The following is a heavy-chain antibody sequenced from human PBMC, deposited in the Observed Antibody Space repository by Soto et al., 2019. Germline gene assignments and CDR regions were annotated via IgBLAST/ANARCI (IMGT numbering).Heavy chain of an antibody. CDR2: IGAHDDGYT. V-gene: IGHV3-23*01. D-gene: IGHD3-10*01. CDR1: GFTFSTFA. CDR3: AKGDGSDY. Sequence: EVQLLESGGGLVQPGGSLRLSCAASGFTFSTFAMTWVRQGPGKGLEWVSDIGAHDDGYTHYADSVKGRFTVSRDNSKNAHHMEVNSRGADNTAIYYCAKGDGSDYWGQGALVTVSS. J-gene: IGHJ4*02.